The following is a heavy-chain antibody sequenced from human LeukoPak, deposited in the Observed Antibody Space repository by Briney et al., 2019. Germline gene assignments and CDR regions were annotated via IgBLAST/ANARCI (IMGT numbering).Heavy chain of an antibody. CDR2: INHSGST. V-gene: IGHV4-34*01. J-gene: IGHJ4*02. CDR1: GGSFSGYY. D-gene: IGHD3-10*01. Sequence: SETLSLTCAVNGGSFSGYYWSWIRQPPGKGLEWIGEINHSGSTNYDPSLKSRVTISVDTSKNQFSLKLSSVTAADTAVYYCARAAHGSGSYLPSIFDYWGQGTLVTVSS. CDR3: ARAAHGSGSYLPSIFDY.